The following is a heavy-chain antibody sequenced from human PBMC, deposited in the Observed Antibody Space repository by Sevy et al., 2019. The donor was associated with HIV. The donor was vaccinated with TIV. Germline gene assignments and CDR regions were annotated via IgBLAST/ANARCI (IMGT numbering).Heavy chain of an antibody. CDR3: TRDYSSSWFPTPTRNVNAFDI. V-gene: IGHV3-49*03. D-gene: IGHD6-13*01. J-gene: IGHJ3*02. Sequence: GGSLRLSCTASGFTFGDYAMSWFRQAPGKGLEWVGFIRSKAYGGTTEHAASVKGRFTISRDDSKSIAYLQMNSLKTEDTAVYYCTRDYSSSWFPTPTRNVNAFDIWGQGTMVTVSS. CDR1: GFTFGDYA. CDR2: IRSKAYGGTT.